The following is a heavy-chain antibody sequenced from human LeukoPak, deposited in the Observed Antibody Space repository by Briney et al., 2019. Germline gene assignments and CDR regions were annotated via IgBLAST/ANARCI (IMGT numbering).Heavy chain of an antibody. Sequence: GGSLRLSCAASGFTFNTYTMNWVRQAPGKGLEWVSSITASSTAIYSADSVKGRFTISRDNAKNFLYLQMDSLRAEDTAVYYCAREKMGTPPWPSIKSYWYLDLWGRGTLVTVSS. V-gene: IGHV3-21*01. CDR2: ITASSTAI. J-gene: IGHJ2*01. D-gene: IGHD7-27*01. CDR3: AREKMGTPPWPSIKSYWYLDL. CDR1: GFTFNTYT.